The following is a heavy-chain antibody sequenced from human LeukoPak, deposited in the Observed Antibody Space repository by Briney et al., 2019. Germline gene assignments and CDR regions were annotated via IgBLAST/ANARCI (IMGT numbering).Heavy chain of an antibody. Sequence: PSETLSLTCTVSGGSISSYYWSWIRQPPGKGLEWLGYIYYSGSTNYNPSLKSRVTISVDTSKNQFSLKLSSVTAADTAVYYCARVDTALGSGYGMDVWGQGTTVTVSS. CDR3: ARVDTALGSGYGMDV. CDR1: GGSISSYY. D-gene: IGHD5-18*01. CDR2: IYYSGST. J-gene: IGHJ6*02. V-gene: IGHV4-59*01.